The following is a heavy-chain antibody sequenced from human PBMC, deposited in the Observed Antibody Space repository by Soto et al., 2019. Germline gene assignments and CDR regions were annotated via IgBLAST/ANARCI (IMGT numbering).Heavy chain of an antibody. CDR3: ASNYDSSTYYVY. V-gene: IGHV3-53*01. D-gene: IGHD3-22*01. J-gene: IGHJ4*02. CDR1: GFTVSSNS. CDR2: IYSGGST. Sequence: GGSLRLSCAASGFTVSSNSMIWVRQAPGKGLEWVSVIYSGGSTYYADSVKGRFTISRDNSKNTLYLQMNSLRAEDTAVYYCASNYDSSTYYVYWGQGTLVTVSS.